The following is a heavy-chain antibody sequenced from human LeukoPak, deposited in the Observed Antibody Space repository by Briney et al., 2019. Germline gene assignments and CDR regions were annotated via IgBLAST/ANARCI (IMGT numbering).Heavy chain of an antibody. J-gene: IGHJ4*02. Sequence: GGSLRLSCAASGFSVSSNYMSWVRQAPGEGLEWVSVIYSGGSTYYADSVKGRFTISRDNSKNTLYLQMNSLRGEDAAVYYFSCGDYRPEFGYWGQGTLVTVSS. CDR1: GFSVSSNY. CDR2: IYSGGST. V-gene: IGHV3-53*01. CDR3: SCGDYRPEFGY. D-gene: IGHD4-17*01.